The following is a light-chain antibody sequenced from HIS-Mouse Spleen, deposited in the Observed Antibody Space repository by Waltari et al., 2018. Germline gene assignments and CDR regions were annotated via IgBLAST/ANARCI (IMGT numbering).Light chain of an antibody. CDR2: EVI. Sequence: QSALTQPPSASGSPGQSVTISRTGTSSDVVGYNYVPCYQQHPGKAPTHIIYEVIRRPSGVPDRFFGSKYGNTASLTVSGLQAEDEADYYCSSYAGSNNLVFGGGTKLTVL. J-gene: IGLJ2*01. CDR1: SSDVVGYNY. CDR3: SSYAGSNNLV. V-gene: IGLV2-8*01.